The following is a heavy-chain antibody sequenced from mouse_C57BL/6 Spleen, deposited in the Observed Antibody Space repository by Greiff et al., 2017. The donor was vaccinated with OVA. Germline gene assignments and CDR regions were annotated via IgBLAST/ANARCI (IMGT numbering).Heavy chain of an antibody. D-gene: IGHD1-1*01. V-gene: IGHV5-4*01. Sequence: EVQRVESGGGLVKPGGSLKLSCAASGFTFSSYAMSWVRQTPEKRLEWVATISDGGSYTYYPDNVKGRFTISRDNAKNNLYLQMSHLKSEDTAMYYCARGGGYGSSFDYWGQGTTLTVSS. CDR2: ISDGGSYT. J-gene: IGHJ2*01. CDR1: GFTFSSYA. CDR3: ARGGGYGSSFDY.